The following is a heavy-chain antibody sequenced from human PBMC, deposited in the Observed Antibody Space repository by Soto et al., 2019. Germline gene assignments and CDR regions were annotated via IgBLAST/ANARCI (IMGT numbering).Heavy chain of an antibody. J-gene: IGHJ4*02. Sequence: GGSLRLSCAASGFTFSSYWMHWVRQAPGKGLVWVSRINSDGSSTSYADSVKGRFTISRDNAKNTLYLQMNSLRAEDTAVYYCASVTRDINSEKDDYWGQGTLVTVSS. V-gene: IGHV3-74*01. CDR3: ASVTRDINSEKDDY. D-gene: IGHD3-10*01. CDR2: INSDGSST. CDR1: GFTFSSYW.